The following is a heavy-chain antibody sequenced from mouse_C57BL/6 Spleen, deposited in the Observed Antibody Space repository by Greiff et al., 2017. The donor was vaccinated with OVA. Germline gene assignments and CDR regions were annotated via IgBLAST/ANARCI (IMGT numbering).Heavy chain of an antibody. V-gene: IGHV1-59*01. J-gene: IGHJ3*01. D-gene: IGHD3-2*02. CDR2: IDPSDSYT. CDR3: ASVTAQATGFAY. Sequence: VQLQQPGAELVRPGTSVTLSCKASGYTFTSYWMHWVKQRPGQGLEWIGVIDPSDSYTNYNQKFKGKATLTVDTSSSTAYMQLSSLTSEDSAVYYCASVTAQATGFAYWGQGTLVTVSA. CDR1: GYTFTSYW.